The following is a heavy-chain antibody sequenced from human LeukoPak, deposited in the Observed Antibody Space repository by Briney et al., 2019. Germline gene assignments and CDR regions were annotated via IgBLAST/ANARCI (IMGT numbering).Heavy chain of an antibody. J-gene: IGHJ6*02. CDR1: GFTFSSYW. V-gene: IGHV3-7*03. CDR2: IKQDGSGK. CDR3: ARVLAVAGNVYYYYYGMDV. D-gene: IGHD6-19*01. Sequence: PGGSLRLFCAASGFTFSSYWMSWVRQAPGKGLEWVANIKQDGSGKYYVDSVKGRFTISRDNAKNSLYLQMNSLRAEDTAVYYCARVLAVAGNVYYYYYGMDVWGQGTTVTVSS.